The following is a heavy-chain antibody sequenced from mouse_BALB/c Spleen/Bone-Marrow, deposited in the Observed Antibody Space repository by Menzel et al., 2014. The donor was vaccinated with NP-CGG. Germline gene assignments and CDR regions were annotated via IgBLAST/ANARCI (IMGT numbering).Heavy chain of an antibody. Sequence: QVQLQQPGTDLVRPGTSVKVSCKASGYAFTNYLIEWIKQRPGQGLEWIGVINPGSGGINYNERFKGKATLTADKSSSTAYMQLSSLPSDDSAVYFCARSIYDGYSEAMDYWGQGTSVTVSS. CDR3: ARSIYDGYSEAMDY. CDR2: INPGSGGI. J-gene: IGHJ4*01. CDR1: GYAFTNYL. V-gene: IGHV1-54*03. D-gene: IGHD2-3*01.